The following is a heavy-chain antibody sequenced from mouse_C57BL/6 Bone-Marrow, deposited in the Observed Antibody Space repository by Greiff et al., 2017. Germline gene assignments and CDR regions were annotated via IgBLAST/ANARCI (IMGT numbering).Heavy chain of an antibody. CDR3: ARGMIKYDYAMDY. D-gene: IGHD2-10*02. V-gene: IGHV1-81*01. CDR1: GYTFTSYG. CDR2: IYPRGGNT. J-gene: IGHJ4*01. Sequence: QVQLQQSGAELARPGASVKLSCKASGYTFTSYGISWVKQRPGQGLEWIGEIYPRGGNTYYNEKFKGKATLTADKSSSTAYMELRSLTSEDSAVYFCARGMIKYDYAMDYWGQGTSVTVSS.